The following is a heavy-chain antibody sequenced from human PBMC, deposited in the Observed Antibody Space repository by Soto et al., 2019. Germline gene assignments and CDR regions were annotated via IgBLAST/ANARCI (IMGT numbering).Heavy chain of an antibody. J-gene: IGHJ6*02. CDR1: GYSFGSYW. CDR2: IDPGDSES. CDR3: AGQGTDKILGWDV. V-gene: IGHV5-10-1*03. D-gene: IGHD3-16*01. Sequence: EVKLVQSGAEVKKPGEPLRVSCQASGYSFGSYWIRWVRQMPGKGLEWMGMIDPGDSESIYSPSSQGHVTFSVAASISTAYLHWRSLKASDTATYYCAGQGTDKILGWDVWGQGTTVIVSS.